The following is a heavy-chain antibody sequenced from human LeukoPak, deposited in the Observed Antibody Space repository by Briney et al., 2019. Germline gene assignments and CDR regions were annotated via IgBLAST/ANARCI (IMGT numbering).Heavy chain of an antibody. CDR1: GGSFSGYY. CDR3: ARGRYDFWSGYYSNWFDP. V-gene: IGHV4-34*01. J-gene: IGHJ5*02. Sequence: PSETLSLTCAVYGGSFSGYYWSWIRQPPGKGLEWIGEINHSGSTNYNPSLKSRVTISVDTSKNQFSLKLSSVTAADTAVYYCARGRYDFWSGYYSNWFDPWGQGTLVTVSS. D-gene: IGHD3-3*01. CDR2: INHSGST.